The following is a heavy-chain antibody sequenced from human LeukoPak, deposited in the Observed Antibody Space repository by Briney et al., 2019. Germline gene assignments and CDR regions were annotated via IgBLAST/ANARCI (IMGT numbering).Heavy chain of an antibody. Sequence: ASETLSLICAVHGGSFSGHYWSWIRQAPGKGLEWIGEINESGSTNYNPSLKSRVAIPGDTSKNQFSLKLSSLTAADTAVYYCARGGGLRMFYASPFNYWGQGTLVTVSS. CDR2: INESGST. J-gene: IGHJ4*02. CDR3: ARGGGLRMFYASPFNY. CDR1: GGSFSGHY. D-gene: IGHD2-8*01. V-gene: IGHV4-34*01.